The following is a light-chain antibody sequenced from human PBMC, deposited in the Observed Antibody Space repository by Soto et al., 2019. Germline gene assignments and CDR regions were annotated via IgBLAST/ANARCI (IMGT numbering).Light chain of an antibody. CDR2: LGS. CDR3: MQALQTPLT. V-gene: IGKV2-28*01. CDR1: QSRLLHNNGHHY. Sequence: DIVMTQSPLSLPVTPGEPASISCRSSQSRLLHNNGHHYLDWYLQKPGQSPQLLIYLGSNRASGVPDRFSGSGSGTDFTLKISRVEAEDVGVYYCMQALQTPLTFGGGTKVEIK. J-gene: IGKJ4*01.